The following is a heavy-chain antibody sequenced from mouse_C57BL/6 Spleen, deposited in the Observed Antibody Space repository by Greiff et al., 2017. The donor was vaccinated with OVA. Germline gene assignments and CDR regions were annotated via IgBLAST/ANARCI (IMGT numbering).Heavy chain of an antibody. J-gene: IGHJ3*01. Sequence: EVKLVESGGGLVKPGGSLKLSCAASGFTFSSYAMSWVRQTPEKRLEWVATISDGGSYTYYPDNVKGRFTISRDNAKNNLYLQMSHLKSEDTAMYYCARDRNYYSNYFAYWGQGTLVTVSA. CDR1: GFTFSSYA. CDR3: ARDRNYYSNYFAY. D-gene: IGHD2-5*01. V-gene: IGHV5-4*01. CDR2: ISDGGSYT.